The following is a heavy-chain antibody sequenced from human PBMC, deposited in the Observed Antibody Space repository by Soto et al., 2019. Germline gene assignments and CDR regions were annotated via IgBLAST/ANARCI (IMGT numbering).Heavy chain of an antibody. V-gene: IGHV4-39*01. D-gene: IGHD2-15*01. CDR1: GGSISSSSYY. CDR3: ARVGIVVVVAANTGYFDY. J-gene: IGHJ4*02. Sequence: SETLSLTCTVSGGSISSSSYYWGWIRQPPGKGLEWIGSIYYSGSTYYNPSLKSRVTISVDTSKNQFSLKLSSVTAADTAVYYCARVGIVVVVAANTGYFDYWGQGTLVTVSS. CDR2: IYYSGST.